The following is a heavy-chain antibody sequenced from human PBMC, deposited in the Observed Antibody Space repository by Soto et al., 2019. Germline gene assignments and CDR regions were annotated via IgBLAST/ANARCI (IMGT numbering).Heavy chain of an antibody. CDR3: ARNRYCSSTSCRGPFDY. CDR2: IIPIFGTA. D-gene: IGHD2-2*01. J-gene: IGHJ4*02. CDR1: GGTFSSYA. Sequence: SVKVSCKASGGTFSSYAISWVRQAPGQGLEWMGGIIPIFGTANYAQKFQGRVTITADESTSTAYMELSSLRSEDTAVYYCARNRYCSSTSCRGPFDYWGQGTLVTVSS. V-gene: IGHV1-69*13.